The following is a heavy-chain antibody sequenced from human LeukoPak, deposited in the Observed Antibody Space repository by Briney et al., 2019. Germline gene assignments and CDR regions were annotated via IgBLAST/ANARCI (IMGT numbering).Heavy chain of an antibody. CDR1: AYTFTGYY. D-gene: IGHD3-3*01. CDR2: INPNSGGT. Sequence: ASVKVSCKASAYTFTGYYMHWVRQAPGQGLEWMGWINPNSGGTNYAQKFQGRVTMTRDTSISTAYMELSRLRSDDTAVYYCARDPPYYDFWSGYSESYFDYWGQGTLVTVSS. J-gene: IGHJ4*02. V-gene: IGHV1-2*02. CDR3: ARDPPYYDFWSGYSESYFDY.